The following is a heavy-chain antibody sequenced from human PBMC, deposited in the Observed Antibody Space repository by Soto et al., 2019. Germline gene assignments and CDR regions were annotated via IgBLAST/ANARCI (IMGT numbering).Heavy chain of an antibody. Sequence: GGSLRLSCTASGFSFNTYAMHWVRQAPGKGLDWVALISYDGMNKWYADSVKGRLTISRDNSKNTLHLQMNSLRSEDTAVYYCARGSLYDVWFDPGGQGTLVTVSS. V-gene: IGHV3-30*04. CDR2: ISYDGMNK. CDR1: GFSFNTYA. D-gene: IGHD5-12*01. CDR3: ARGSLYDVWFDP. J-gene: IGHJ5*02.